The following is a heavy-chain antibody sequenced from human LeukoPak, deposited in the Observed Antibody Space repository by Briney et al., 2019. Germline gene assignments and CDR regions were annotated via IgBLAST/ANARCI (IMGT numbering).Heavy chain of an antibody. D-gene: IGHD6-6*01. Sequence: PGGSLRLSGAASGFTFSSYAMHWVRQAPGKGLEYVSAISSNGGSTYYANSVKGRFTISRDNSKNTLYLQMGSLRAEDMAVYYCARTRIAARYYFDDWGQGTLVTVSS. CDR3: ARTRIAARYYFDD. CDR1: GFTFSSYA. CDR2: ISSNGGST. J-gene: IGHJ4*02. V-gene: IGHV3-64*01.